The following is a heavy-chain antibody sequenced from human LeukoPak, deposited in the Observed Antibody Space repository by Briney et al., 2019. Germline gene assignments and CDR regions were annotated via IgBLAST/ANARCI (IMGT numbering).Heavy chain of an antibody. CDR1: GVTFSNYA. V-gene: IGHV3-23*01. D-gene: IGHD3-10*01. J-gene: IGHJ4*02. CDR2: ISGSGDET. CDR3: AKGSHYSFFDY. Sequence: PGGSLRLSCAVSGVTFSNYAMSWVRQAPGKGLEWVSTISGSGDETYYADSVKGRFAVSRDNSKSTLSLQMNSLKAEDTSVYYCAKGSHYSFFDYWGQGTLVTVSS.